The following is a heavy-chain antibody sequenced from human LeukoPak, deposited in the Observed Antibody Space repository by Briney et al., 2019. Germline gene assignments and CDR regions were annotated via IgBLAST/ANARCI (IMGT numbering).Heavy chain of an antibody. CDR2: IKSKTDGGTT. J-gene: IGHJ4*02. V-gene: IGHV3-15*01. CDR3: TTDTSVMITFGAVY. D-gene: IGHD3-16*01. Sequence: PGGSLRLSCAASGFTFSNAWMSWVRQAPGKGLEWLGRIKSKTDGGTTDYAAPVKGRFTISRDDSKNTLYLQMNSLKTEDTAVYYCTTDTSVMITFGAVYWGQGTLVTVSS. CDR1: GFTFSNAW.